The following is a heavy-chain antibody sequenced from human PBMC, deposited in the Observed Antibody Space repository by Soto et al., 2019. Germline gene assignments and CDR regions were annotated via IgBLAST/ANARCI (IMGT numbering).Heavy chain of an antibody. CDR1: GYIFTGYY. CDR2: FNPNSGGT. CDR3: ARGDFDSSANYYAGWFDP. J-gene: IGHJ5*02. Sequence: QVQLVQSGAEVKKPGASVKVSCKASGYIFTGYYMHWLRQAPGQGLEWMGWFNPNSGGTKYAQKFQGRVTMTNDTSINTAYMELSGLISDDTAVYYCARGDFDSSANYYAGWFDPWGQ. D-gene: IGHD3-22*01. V-gene: IGHV1-2*02.